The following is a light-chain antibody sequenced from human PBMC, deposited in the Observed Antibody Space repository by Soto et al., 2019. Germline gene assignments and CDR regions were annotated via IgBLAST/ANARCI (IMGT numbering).Light chain of an antibody. Sequence: QSALTQPPSVSGSPGQSVTISCSGVSSDFGYYRRVSWYQQTPGTAPKLIIYKVTYRPSGVPDRFSGSRSGNTASLTVSGLQAEDEADYYCCLYTTNNTWLFGGGTQLTVL. J-gene: IGLJ3*02. CDR3: CLYTTNNTWL. CDR2: KVT. V-gene: IGLV2-18*01. CDR1: SSDFGYYRR.